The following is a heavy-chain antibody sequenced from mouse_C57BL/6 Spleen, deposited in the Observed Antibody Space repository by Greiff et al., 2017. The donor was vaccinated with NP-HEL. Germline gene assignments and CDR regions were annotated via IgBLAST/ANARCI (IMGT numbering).Heavy chain of an antibody. J-gene: IGHJ2*01. Sequence: VQLQQPGAELVRPGTSVKLSCKVSGYTFTSYWMHWVKQRPGQGLEWIGVIDPSDSYTNYNQKFKGKATLTVDTSSSTAYMQLSSLTSEDSAVYYCARERTGTYDYWGQGTTLTVSS. CDR2: IDPSDSYT. CDR1: GYTFTSYW. V-gene: IGHV1-59*01. D-gene: IGHD4-1*01. CDR3: ARERTGTYDY.